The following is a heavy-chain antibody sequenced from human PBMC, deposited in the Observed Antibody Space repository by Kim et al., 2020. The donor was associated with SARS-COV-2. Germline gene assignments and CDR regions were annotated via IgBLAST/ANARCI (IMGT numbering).Heavy chain of an antibody. V-gene: IGHV1-46*01. Sequence: ASVKVSCKASEDTLTNCHVHWVRQAPGQGLEWMEVLNPIGTGATYAQKFQGRLTMTRDTSTNTVYMELSGLRSEDTAMYYCARETNSPDYWGQGTLVTVSS. D-gene: IGHD5-18*01. J-gene: IGHJ4*02. CDR3: ARETNSPDY. CDR1: EDTLTNCH. CDR2: LNPIGTGA.